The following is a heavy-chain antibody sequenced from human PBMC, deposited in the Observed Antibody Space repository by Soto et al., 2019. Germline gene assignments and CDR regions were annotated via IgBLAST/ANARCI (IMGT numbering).Heavy chain of an antibody. CDR1: GYSFTTYG. CDR2: ISAYNGNT. Sequence: QVQLVQSGGEVKKPGASVKVSCKTSGYSFTTYGISWVRQAPGQGLEWMGWISAYNGNTNYAQKHQDRVTMTTDTSTSTAYMELRSLRSDDTAVYYCAREGPAPYYYYGMDVWGQGSTVTVSS. V-gene: IGHV1-18*01. CDR3: AREGPAPYYYYGMDV. J-gene: IGHJ6*02.